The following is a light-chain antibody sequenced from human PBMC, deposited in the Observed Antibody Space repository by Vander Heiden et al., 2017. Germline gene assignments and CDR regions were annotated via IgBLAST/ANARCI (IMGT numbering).Light chain of an antibody. Sequence: EMVMTQSPAPLSVSPGERATLSCRASQSVRSNLAWYQQKPGQAPRLLIYGASTRATGIPARFSGSGSGTEFTLTISSLQSEDFAVYYCQQYNNWPYTFGQGTKLEIK. V-gene: IGKV3-15*01. CDR3: QQYNNWPYT. J-gene: IGKJ2*01. CDR1: QSVRSN. CDR2: GAS.